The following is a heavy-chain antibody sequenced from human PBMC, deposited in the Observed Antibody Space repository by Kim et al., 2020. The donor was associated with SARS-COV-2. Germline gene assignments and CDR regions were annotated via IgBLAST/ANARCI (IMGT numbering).Heavy chain of an antibody. Sequence: SVKVSCKASGGTFSSYAISWVRQAPGQGLEWMGGIIPIFGTAKYAQKFQGRVTITADESTSTAYMELSSLRPEDTAVYYCARGGYSSPRYYYYGMDVWGQGPTVTVFS. CDR3: ARGGYSSPRYYYYGMDV. D-gene: IGHD6-13*01. V-gene: IGHV1-69*13. CDR1: GGTFSSYA. J-gene: IGHJ6*02. CDR2: IIPIFGTA.